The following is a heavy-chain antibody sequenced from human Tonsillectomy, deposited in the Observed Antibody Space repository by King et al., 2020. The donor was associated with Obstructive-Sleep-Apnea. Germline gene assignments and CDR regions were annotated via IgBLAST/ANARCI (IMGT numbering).Heavy chain of an antibody. D-gene: IGHD2-15*01. V-gene: IGHV4-59*01. CDR2: IYYSVHT. J-gene: IGHJ4*02. CDR3: ARGPSADFDY. CDR1: GGSISIYY. Sequence: QLQESGPGLLKPSETLSLTCTVSGGSISIYYWSWRLHPPGKGLECIAYIYYSVHTNYNPSLKSRVTISVDTSKNQFSLELTSVTAADTAVYYCARGPSADFDYWGQGTLVTVSS.